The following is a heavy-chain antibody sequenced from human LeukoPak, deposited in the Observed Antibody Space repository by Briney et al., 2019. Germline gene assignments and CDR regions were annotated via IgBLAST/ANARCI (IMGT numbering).Heavy chain of an antibody. CDR2: INHSGST. J-gene: IGHJ4*02. Sequence: SETLSLTCAVYGGSFSGYYWSWIRQPPGKWLEWIGEINHSGSTNYNPSLKSRVTISVDTSKNQFSLKLSSVTAADTAVYYCAREAYDSSGWYRQHTRIDYWGQGTLVTVSS. CDR3: AREAYDSSGWYRQHTRIDY. D-gene: IGHD6-19*01. V-gene: IGHV4-34*01. CDR1: GGSFSGYY.